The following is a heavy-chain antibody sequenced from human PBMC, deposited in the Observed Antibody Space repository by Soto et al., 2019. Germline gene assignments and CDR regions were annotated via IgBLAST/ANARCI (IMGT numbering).Heavy chain of an antibody. CDR1: GFTFSSYA. CDR3: AKVVGATPYFYYGMDV. Sequence: EVQLLESGGGWVQPGGSLRLSCAASGFTFSSYAMNWVRQAPGKGLEWVSVISASGGNAYYADSVKGRFTISRDNSKNTLDLQVNILRAEDTAVYYCAKVVGATPYFYYGMDVWGQGTTVTVS. D-gene: IGHD1-26*01. CDR2: ISASGGNA. V-gene: IGHV3-23*01. J-gene: IGHJ6*02.